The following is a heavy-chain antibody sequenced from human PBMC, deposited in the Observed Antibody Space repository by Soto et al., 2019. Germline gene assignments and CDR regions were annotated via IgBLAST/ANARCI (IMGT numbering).Heavy chain of an antibody. CDR3: ARVLTYDYIWGSYRLFDY. CDR1: GYTFTSYG. Sequence: ASVKVACKASGYTFTSYGSSWVRQAPGQGLEWMGWISAYNGNTNYAQKLQGRVTMTTDTSTSTAYMELRSLRSDDTAVYYCARVLTYDYIWGSYRLFDYWGQGTLVTVSS. V-gene: IGHV1-18*01. CDR2: ISAYNGNT. D-gene: IGHD3-16*02. J-gene: IGHJ4*02.